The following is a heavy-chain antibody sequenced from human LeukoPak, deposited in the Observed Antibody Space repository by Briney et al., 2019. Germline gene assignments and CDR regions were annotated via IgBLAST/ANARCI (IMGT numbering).Heavy chain of an antibody. Sequence: GASVKVSCKASGYTFTGYYMHWVRQAPGQGLEWMGRINPNSGGTNYAQKFQGRVTMTRDTSISTAYMELSRLRSDDTAVYYCARDRFTMVRGVIRYYFDYWGQGTLVAVSS. CDR3: ARDRFTMVRGVIRYYFDY. CDR2: INPNSGGT. CDR1: GYTFTGYY. J-gene: IGHJ4*02. D-gene: IGHD3-10*01. V-gene: IGHV1-2*06.